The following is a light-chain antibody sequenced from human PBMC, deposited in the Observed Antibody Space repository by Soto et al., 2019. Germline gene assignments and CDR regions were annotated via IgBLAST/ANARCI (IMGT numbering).Light chain of an antibody. CDR2: AAS. J-gene: IGKJ3*01. CDR3: QQYDNWPPFT. CDR1: QSVGSH. V-gene: IGKV3-15*01. Sequence: EIEMTQSPVTLSVSPGERATLSCRASQSVGSHLDWYQQRPGQAPRLLIYAASYRATGIPARFSGSGSGTDDFLITISRQSDDVAVYYCQQYDNWPPFTFGPGTKVDIK.